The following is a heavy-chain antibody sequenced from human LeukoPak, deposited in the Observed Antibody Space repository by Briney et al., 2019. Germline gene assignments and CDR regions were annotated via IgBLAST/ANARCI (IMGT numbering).Heavy chain of an antibody. CDR1: GGTFSSYT. J-gene: IGHJ3*02. V-gene: IGHV1-69*10. Sequence: ASVKVSCKASGGTFSSYTISWVRQAPRQGLEWMGGIIPIFDITIYAQKFQGRVTITADKSTSTAYMELSSLRSEDTAVYYCARDSAEQLADAFDIWGQGTMVTVSS. CDR3: ARDSAEQLADAFDI. D-gene: IGHD6-13*01. CDR2: IIPIFDIT.